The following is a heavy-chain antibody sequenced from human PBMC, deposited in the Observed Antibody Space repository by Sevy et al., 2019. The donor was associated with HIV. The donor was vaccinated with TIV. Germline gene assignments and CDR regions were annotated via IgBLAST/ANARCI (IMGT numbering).Heavy chain of an antibody. CDR1: GFSVSNSY. D-gene: IGHD3-22*01. J-gene: IGHJ3*02. Sequence: GGSLRLSCAASGFSVSNSYMSWVRQAPGKGLQWVSVIYSGDSTYYTDSVKGRFTISRDNSKNTLYLQMNSLRAEDTDVYYCTRLTVYYYDSSGYYTTGHAFDIWGQGTMVTVSS. CDR2: IYSGDST. CDR3: TRLTVYYYDSSGYYTTGHAFDI. V-gene: IGHV3-53*01.